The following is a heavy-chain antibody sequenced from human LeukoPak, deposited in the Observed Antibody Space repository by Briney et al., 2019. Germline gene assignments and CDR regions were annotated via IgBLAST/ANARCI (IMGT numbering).Heavy chain of an antibody. V-gene: IGHV3-66*01. Sequence: GGSLRLSCAASGFTVISNYMSWVRQAPGKGLEWVSVIYSGGSTYYADSVKGRFTISRDNSKNTLYLQMNSLRAEDTAVYYCARDAHSLGWDLGTHYYYYMDVWGKGTTVTISS. D-gene: IGHD1-26*01. CDR3: ARDAHSLGWDLGTHYYYYMDV. J-gene: IGHJ6*03. CDR1: GFTVISNY. CDR2: IYSGGST.